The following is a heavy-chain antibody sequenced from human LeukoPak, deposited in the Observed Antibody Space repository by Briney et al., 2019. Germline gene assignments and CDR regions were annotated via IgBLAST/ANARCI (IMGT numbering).Heavy chain of an antibody. V-gene: IGHV3-15*01. CDR3: ATVRGVLNY. D-gene: IGHD3-10*01. Sequence: GGSLRLSCAVSGFTFSNAWMNWVRQAPGKGLEWVGRIKSKAEGETTDYAAPVKCRFTISRDDSKNTLYSQMNSLKTEDTAVYYCATVRGVLNYWGQGTLVAVSS. CDR2: IKSKAEGETT. CDR1: GFTFSNAW. J-gene: IGHJ4*02.